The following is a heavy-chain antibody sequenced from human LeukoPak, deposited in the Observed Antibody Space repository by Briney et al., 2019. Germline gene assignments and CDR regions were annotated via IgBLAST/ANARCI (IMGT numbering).Heavy chain of an antibody. D-gene: IGHD5-18*01. V-gene: IGHV1-24*01. Sequence: ASVKVSCTVSGYTLTELSMHWVRQAPGNGLEWMGGFDPEDGETIYAQKFQGRVTMTEDTSTDTAYMELSSLRSEDTAVYYCATSGGYSYGAGDYFDYWGQGTLVTVSS. CDR1: GYTLTELS. CDR3: ATSGGYSYGAGDYFDY. CDR2: FDPEDGET. J-gene: IGHJ4*02.